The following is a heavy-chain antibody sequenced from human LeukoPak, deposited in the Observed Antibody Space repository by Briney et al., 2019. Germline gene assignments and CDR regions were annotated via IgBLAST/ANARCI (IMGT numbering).Heavy chain of an antibody. CDR3: ATDPLPVGARPDY. Sequence: ASVKVSCKASGYTFTSYDINWVRQATGQGLEWMGWMNPNSGNTGYAQKFQGRVTITRNTSISTAYMELSSLRSEDTAVYYCATDPLPVGARPDYWGQGTLVTVCS. V-gene: IGHV1-8*03. D-gene: IGHD1-26*01. J-gene: IGHJ4*02. CDR1: GYTFTSYD. CDR2: MNPNSGNT.